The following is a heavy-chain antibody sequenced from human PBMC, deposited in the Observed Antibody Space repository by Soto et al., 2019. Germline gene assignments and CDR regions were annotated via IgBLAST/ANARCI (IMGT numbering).Heavy chain of an antibody. V-gene: IGHV3-21*01. D-gene: IGHD3-22*01. CDR1: GFTFSSHS. Sequence: GGSLRPSCAASGFTFSSHSMNWVRQSPGKGLEWVSSISSNSSYIYYADSVKGRFTITRDNAKNSLYLQMNSIRAEDTAVYYCARAMADYYDSSGPSCLPPCDAFDIWGQGTMVTVSS. CDR2: ISSNSSYI. CDR3: ARAMADYYDSSGPSCLPPCDAFDI. J-gene: IGHJ3*02.